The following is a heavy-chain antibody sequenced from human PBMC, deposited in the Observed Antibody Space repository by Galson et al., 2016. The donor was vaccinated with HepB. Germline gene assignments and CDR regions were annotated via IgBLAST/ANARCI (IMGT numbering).Heavy chain of an antibody. CDR3: AINGARAYCGGDCSHAEYSHY. CDR2: ISGSGDST. CDR1: GFTFRGYA. J-gene: IGHJ1*01. V-gene: IGHV3-23*01. Sequence: SLRLSCAASGFTFRGYAMSWVSQAPGKGLEWVSGISGSGDSTYYADSVKGRFTISRDNSKNTLYLKVNSLRAEDTAVYYCAINGARAYCGGDCSHAEYSHYWGQGTLVTVSS. D-gene: IGHD2-21*02.